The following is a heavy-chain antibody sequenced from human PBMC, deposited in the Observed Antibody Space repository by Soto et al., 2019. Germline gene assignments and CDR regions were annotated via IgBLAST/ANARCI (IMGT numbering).Heavy chain of an antibody. CDR2: IYSGGST. J-gene: IGHJ4*02. D-gene: IGHD5-12*01. V-gene: IGHV3-66*01. CDR3: ANQRGGYDRDFDY. Sequence: EVQLVESGGGLVQPGGSLRLSCAASGSTVSSNYMSWVRQAPGKGLEWVSVIYSGGSTYHADSVKGRFTISRDNSKNTLYLQMNSLRAEDTAVYYCANQRGGYDRDFDYWGQGTLVTVSS. CDR1: GSTVSSNY.